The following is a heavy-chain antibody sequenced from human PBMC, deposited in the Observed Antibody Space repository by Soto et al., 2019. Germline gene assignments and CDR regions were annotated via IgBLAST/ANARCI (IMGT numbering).Heavy chain of an antibody. J-gene: IGHJ6*02. CDR3: ARVRFLEWLPCYYYYGMDV. Sequence: SETLSLTCAVYGGSFSGYYWSWIRQPPGKGLEWIGEINHSGSTNYNPSLKSRVTISVDTSKNQFSLKLSSVTAADTAVYYCARVRFLEWLPCYYYYGMDVWGQGTTVTVS. CDR1: GGSFSGYY. V-gene: IGHV4-34*01. CDR2: INHSGST. D-gene: IGHD3-3*01.